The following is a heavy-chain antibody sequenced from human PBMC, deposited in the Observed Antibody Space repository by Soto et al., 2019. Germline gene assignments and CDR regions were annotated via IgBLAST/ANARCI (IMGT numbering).Heavy chain of an antibody. CDR1: GGSISSEGYY. CDR2: IYYSGST. D-gene: IGHD5-18*01. Sequence: QVPLQESGPGLVKPSQTLSLTCTVSGGSISSEGYYWSWFRQHPGKGLEWIGDIYYSGSTYYNPSLKSRVTISGDTSKNQFSLKLSSVTAADTALYYCARGKGYSYGPYYFAYWGQGTLVTVSS. J-gene: IGHJ4*02. CDR3: ARGKGYSYGPYYFAY. V-gene: IGHV4-31*03.